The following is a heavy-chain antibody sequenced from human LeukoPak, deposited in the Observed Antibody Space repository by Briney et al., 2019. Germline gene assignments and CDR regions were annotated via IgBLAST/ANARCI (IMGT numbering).Heavy chain of an antibody. CDR2: IYSGGST. CDR3: AKGLSITVAGTGGAFDY. V-gene: IGHV3-53*01. J-gene: IGHJ4*02. CDR1: GFTVSSNY. D-gene: IGHD6-19*01. Sequence: GGSLRLSCAASGFTVSSNYMSWVRQAPGKGLEWVSVIYSGGSTYYADSVKGRFTISRDNSKNTLYLQMNSLRAEDTAVYYCAKGLSITVAGTGGAFDYWGQGTLVTVSS.